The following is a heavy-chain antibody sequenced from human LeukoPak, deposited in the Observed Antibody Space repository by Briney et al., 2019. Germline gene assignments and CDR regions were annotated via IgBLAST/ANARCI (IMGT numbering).Heavy chain of an antibody. J-gene: IGHJ4*02. CDR3: AKDASSWRGYYDY. CDR2: ISSSGSTI. Sequence: GGSLRLSCAASGFTFSDYYMSWIRQAPGKGLEWVSYISSSGSTIYYADSVKGRFTISRDNAKNSLYLQMNSLRAEDTAVYYCAKDASSWRGYYDYWGQGTLVTVSS. V-gene: IGHV3-11*01. CDR1: GFTFSDYY. D-gene: IGHD6-13*01.